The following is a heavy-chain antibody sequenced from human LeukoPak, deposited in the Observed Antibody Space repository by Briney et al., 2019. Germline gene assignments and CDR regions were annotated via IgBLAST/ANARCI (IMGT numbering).Heavy chain of an antibody. J-gene: IGHJ4*02. CDR1: GFTFSDYA. CDR2: IYSGGST. V-gene: IGHV3-53*01. Sequence: GGSLRLSCAASGFTFSDYAMHWVRQAPGKGLEWVSVIYSGGSTYYADSVKGRFTISRDNSKNTLYLQMNSLRAEDTAVYYCARDRPDCGGDCYVDYWGQGTLVTVSS. D-gene: IGHD2-21*02. CDR3: ARDRPDCGGDCYVDY.